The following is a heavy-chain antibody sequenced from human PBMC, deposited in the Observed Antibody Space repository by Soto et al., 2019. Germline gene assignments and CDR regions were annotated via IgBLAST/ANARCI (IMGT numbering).Heavy chain of an antibody. Sequence: GASVKVSCKASGGTFSSYAISWVRQAPGEGLEWMGGIIPIFGTANYAQKFNGRVTITADESTSTAYMELSSLRSEDTAVYYCARDKSHYDFWSCYYPLYYFDYWGPGTLVTVS. CDR1: GGTFSSYA. CDR2: IIPIFGTA. J-gene: IGHJ4*02. D-gene: IGHD3-3*01. CDR3: ARDKSHYDFWSCYYPLYYFDY. V-gene: IGHV1-69*13.